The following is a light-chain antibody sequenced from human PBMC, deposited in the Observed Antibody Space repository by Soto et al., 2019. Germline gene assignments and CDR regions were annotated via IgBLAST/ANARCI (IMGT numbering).Light chain of an antibody. CDR3: SSYTSSSIYV. CDR2: DVS. CDR1: SSDVGGYNY. V-gene: IGLV2-14*01. Sequence: QSALTQPASVSGSPGQSITISCTGTSSDVGGYNYVSWYQQQPGTAPKLMIYDVSNRPSGVSNRFSGSKSGNTASLTISGLQAEDEADYYCSSYTSSSIYVFGTGTKLTVL. J-gene: IGLJ1*01.